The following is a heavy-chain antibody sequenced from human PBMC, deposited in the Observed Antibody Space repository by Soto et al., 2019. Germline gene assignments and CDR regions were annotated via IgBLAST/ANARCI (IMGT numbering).Heavy chain of an antibody. Sequence: QVQLVESGGGVVQPGRSRRLSCAASGFTFSDYAMHWVRQAPGKGLEWVAVVAYDGRSKYYADSVKGRFTISRDNSRTTVYLQMNSLRDEDTAMYYCARDDILVIPGGSHNYGMDVWGHGTTVTVSS. CDR3: ARDDILVIPGGSHNYGMDV. J-gene: IGHJ6*02. V-gene: IGHV3-30*04. CDR1: GFTFSDYA. D-gene: IGHD2-2*01. CDR2: VAYDGRSK.